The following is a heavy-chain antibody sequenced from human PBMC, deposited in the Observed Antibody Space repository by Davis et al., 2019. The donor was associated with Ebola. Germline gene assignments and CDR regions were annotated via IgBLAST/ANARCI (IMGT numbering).Heavy chain of an antibody. CDR1: AGSISSSSYY. CDR2: IYYSGST. Sequence: SETLSLTCAVSAGSISSSSYYWGWIRQPPGKGLEWIGYIYYSGSTNYNPSLKSRVTISVDTSKNQFSLKLSSVTAADTAVYYCARDRGYGDAFDIWGQGTMVTVSS. V-gene: IGHV4-61*01. J-gene: IGHJ3*02. CDR3: ARDRGYGDAFDI. D-gene: IGHD5-12*01.